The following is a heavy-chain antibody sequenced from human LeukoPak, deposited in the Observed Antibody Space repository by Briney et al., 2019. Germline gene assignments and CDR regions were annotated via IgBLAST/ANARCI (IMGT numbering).Heavy chain of an antibody. V-gene: IGHV1-46*03. J-gene: IGHJ4*02. CDR2: INHSGGST. CDR3: ASSIKTTVGYFDY. Sequence: ASVKVSCRASGYTFTSYYMHWVRQAPGQGLEWMGIINHSGGSTSYAQKFQGRVTMTRDTSTSTVYMELSSLRSEDTAVYYCASSIKTTVGYFDYWGQGTLVTVSS. D-gene: IGHD4-11*01. CDR1: GYTFTSYY.